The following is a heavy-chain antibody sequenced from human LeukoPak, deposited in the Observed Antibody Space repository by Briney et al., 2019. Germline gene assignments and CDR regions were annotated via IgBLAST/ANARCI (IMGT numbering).Heavy chain of an antibody. V-gene: IGHV1-8*01. CDR1: GYTFSSYD. CDR2: MNPNSGNT. CDR3: ARVGWELHYYYYYMDV. D-gene: IGHD1-26*01. Sequence: ASVKVSCKASGYTFSSYDINWVRQATGQGLEWMGWMNPNSGNTGSAQKFQGRVTMTRNTSISTAYMELSSLRSEDTAVYYCARVGWELHYYYYYMDVWGKGTTVTISS. J-gene: IGHJ6*03.